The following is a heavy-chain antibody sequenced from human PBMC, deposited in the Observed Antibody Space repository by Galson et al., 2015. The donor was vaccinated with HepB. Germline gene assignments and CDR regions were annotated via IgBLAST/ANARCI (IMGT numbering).Heavy chain of an antibody. CDR1: GYTFATYY. CDR2: INPDGGYT. V-gene: IGHV1-46*01. CDR3: AREPNSGSAEYFQY. J-gene: IGHJ1*01. Sequence: SVTVSCKASGYTFATYYMHWLRQAPGQGLEWMGVINPDGGYTNYAQKFQGRLTLTRDTATSTVYMDLSSLRSKDTAIYYCAREPNSGSAEYFQYWGQGTLVTVSS. D-gene: IGHD1-14*01.